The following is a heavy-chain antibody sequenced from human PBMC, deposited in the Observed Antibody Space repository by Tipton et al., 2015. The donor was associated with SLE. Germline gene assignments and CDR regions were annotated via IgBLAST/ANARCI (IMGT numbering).Heavy chain of an antibody. Sequence: VQLVQSGGGVVQPGRSLRLSCAASGFTFSSYAMHWVRQAPGKGLEWVAVISYDGSNKYYADSVKGRFTISRDNSKNTLYLQMNSLRAEDTAVYYCARETAAAGYFFDYWGQGTLVTVSS. CDR1: GFTFSSYA. CDR3: ARETAAAGYFFDY. J-gene: IGHJ4*02. D-gene: IGHD6-13*01. CDR2: ISYDGSNK. V-gene: IGHV3-30*04.